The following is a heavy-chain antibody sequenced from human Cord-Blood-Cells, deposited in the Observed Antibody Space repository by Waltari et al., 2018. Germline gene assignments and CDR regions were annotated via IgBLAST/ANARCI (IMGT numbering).Heavy chain of an antibody. CDR1: GFTFSSYG. Sequence: QVQLVESGGGVVQPGRSLRLSCAASGFTFSSYGMHWVRQAPGKGLEWVAVISYDGSNKYYADSVKGRFTISRDNSKNTLYLQMNSLRAEDTAVYYCAKDIDFFFAFDIWGQGTMVTVSS. CDR3: AKDIDFFFAFDI. J-gene: IGHJ3*02. V-gene: IGHV3-30*18. D-gene: IGHD1-26*01. CDR2: ISYDGSNK.